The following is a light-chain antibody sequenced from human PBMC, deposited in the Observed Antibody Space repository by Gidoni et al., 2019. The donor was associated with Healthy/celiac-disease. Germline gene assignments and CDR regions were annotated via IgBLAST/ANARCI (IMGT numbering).Light chain of an antibody. J-gene: IGKJ3*01. V-gene: IGKV2-28*01. CDR2: LGS. Sequence: DIVMTQYPLSMPVTPGEPASISCRSSQSLLHSNGYNHLDWYLQKPGQPPQLLSYLGSNRASGGPDRFRGSGAVTQFTLKISRVDAEDVGFYYCMQALQTPFTFXPXTKVDIK. CDR3: MQALQTPFT. CDR1: QSLLHSNGYNH.